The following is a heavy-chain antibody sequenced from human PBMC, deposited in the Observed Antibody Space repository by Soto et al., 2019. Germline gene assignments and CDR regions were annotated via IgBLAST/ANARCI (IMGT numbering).Heavy chain of an antibody. V-gene: IGHV3-23*01. D-gene: IGHD6-19*01. J-gene: IGHJ4*02. CDR2: ISGSGGST. Sequence: PGGSLRLSCAASGFTFSSYAMSWVRQAPGKGLEWVSAISGSGGSTYYADSVKGRFTISRDNSKNTLYLQMNSLRAEDTAVYYCAKAPTVGSGWPYYFDYWGQGTLVTVSS. CDR1: GFTFSSYA. CDR3: AKAPTVGSGWPYYFDY.